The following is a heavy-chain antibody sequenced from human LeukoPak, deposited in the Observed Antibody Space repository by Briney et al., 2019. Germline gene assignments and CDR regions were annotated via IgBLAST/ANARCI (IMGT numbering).Heavy chain of an antibody. V-gene: IGHV3-48*03. J-gene: IGHJ4*02. CDR2: ISSSGSTI. CDR1: GFTFSSYE. CDR3: ARDGVYFDY. Sequence: PGGSLRLSCAASGFTFSSYEMNWVRQAPGKGLEWVSYISSSGSTIYYADSLKGRFTISRDNAKNSLYLQVNSLRAEDTAVYYCARDGVYFDYWGQGTLVTVSS.